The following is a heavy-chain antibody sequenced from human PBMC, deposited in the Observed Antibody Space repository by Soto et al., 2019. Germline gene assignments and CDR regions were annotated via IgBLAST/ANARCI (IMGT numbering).Heavy chain of an antibody. J-gene: IGHJ4*02. CDR1: GFTFSQSW. CDR3: STYDYIRGSHRYRCAY. D-gene: IGHD3-16*02. V-gene: IGHV3-15*01. Sequence: VQLVESGGGLVKPGGSLRLSCAASGFTFSQSWMGWVRQAPGKGLEWVARIKSETDGGTMDYAAPVAGRFAISRDDSQKTLFLQLNSLHNETAGVYYCSTYDYIRGSHRYRCAYWGPRPLVNVSS. CDR2: IKSETDGGTM.